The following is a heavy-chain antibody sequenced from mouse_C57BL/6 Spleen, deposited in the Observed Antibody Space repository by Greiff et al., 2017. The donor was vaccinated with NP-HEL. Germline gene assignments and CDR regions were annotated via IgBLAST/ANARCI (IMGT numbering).Heavy chain of an antibody. CDR1: GYTFTSYG. D-gene: IGHD2-1*01. CDR2: IYPRSGNT. CDR3: ARALYHGGYAMDY. J-gene: IGHJ4*01. Sequence: QVHVKQSGAELARPGASVKLSCKASGYTFTSYGISWVKQRTGQGLEWIGEIYPRSGNTYYNEKFKGKATLTADKSSSTAYMELRSLTSEDSAVYFCARALYHGGYAMDYWGQGTSVTFSS. V-gene: IGHV1-81*01.